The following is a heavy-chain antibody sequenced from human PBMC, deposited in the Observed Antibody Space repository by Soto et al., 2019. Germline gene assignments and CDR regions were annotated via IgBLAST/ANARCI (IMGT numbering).Heavy chain of an antibody. D-gene: IGHD3-10*01. CDR1: GFTFSSYA. V-gene: IGHV3-30-3*01. CDR2: ISYDGSNK. Sequence: QVQLVESGGGVVQPGRSLRLSCAASGFTFSSYAMHWVRQAPGKGLEWVAVISYDGSNKYYADSVKGRFTISRDNSKNTLYLQMNSLRAEDTAVYYCARAGIWFGELAFYFDYWGQGTLVTVSS. J-gene: IGHJ4*02. CDR3: ARAGIWFGELAFYFDY.